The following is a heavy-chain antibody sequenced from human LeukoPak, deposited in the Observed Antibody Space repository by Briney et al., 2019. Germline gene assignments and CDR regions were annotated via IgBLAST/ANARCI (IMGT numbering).Heavy chain of an antibody. CDR3: ARENIAVAGTITYYYYYYMDV. Sequence: SETLSLTCTVSGGSISSYYWSWIRQPPGKGLEWIGYIYYSGSTNYNPSLKSRVTISVDTSKNQFSLKLSSVTAADTAVYYCARENIAVAGTITYYYYYYMDVWGKGTTVTVSS. J-gene: IGHJ6*03. D-gene: IGHD6-19*01. V-gene: IGHV4-59*01. CDR2: IYYSGST. CDR1: GGSISSYY.